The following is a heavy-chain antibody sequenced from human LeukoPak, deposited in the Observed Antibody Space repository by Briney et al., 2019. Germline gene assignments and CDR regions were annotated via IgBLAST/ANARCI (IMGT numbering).Heavy chain of an antibody. V-gene: IGHV4-61*01. CDR3: AAGSYSFYYMGV. J-gene: IGHJ6*03. Sequence: SETLSLTCTVSGGSISSGSYYWTWIRQPPGKGLEWIGYLYYSGSTIYNPSLKSRVTISVDTSKNQFSLKLSSVTAADTAVYYCAAGSYSFYYMGVWGKGTTVIISS. CDR2: LYYSGST. CDR1: GGSISSGSYY. D-gene: IGHD3-10*01.